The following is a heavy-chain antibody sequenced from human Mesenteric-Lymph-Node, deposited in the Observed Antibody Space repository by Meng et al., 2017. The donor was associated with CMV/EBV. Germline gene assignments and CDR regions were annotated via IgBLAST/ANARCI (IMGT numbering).Heavy chain of an antibody. Sequence: SETLSLTCTVSGGSISSSYWWSWIRQPPGKGLEWIGEINHSGSTNYNPSLKGRVTISVDTSKNHFSLKLSSVTAADTAVYYCATVTYYYDSSGYRYHYYGMDVWGQGTTVTVSS. CDR1: GGSISSSYW. J-gene: IGHJ6*02. CDR3: ATVTYYYDSSGYRYHYYGMDV. CDR2: INHSGST. D-gene: IGHD3-22*01. V-gene: IGHV4-4*02.